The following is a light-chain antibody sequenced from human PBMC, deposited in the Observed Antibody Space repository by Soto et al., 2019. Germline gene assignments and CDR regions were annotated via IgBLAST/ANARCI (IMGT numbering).Light chain of an antibody. CDR3: CSYAGTYTFV. CDR2: AVT. Sequence: QSALTQPPSVSGSPGQSVTISCAGTSSDVGAFNYVSWYQQHPGTAPKLMIFAVTKRPSGVPNRFSGSKSANTASLTISGLQAEDEADYYCCSYAGTYTFVFGGGTQLTVL. J-gene: IGLJ2*01. V-gene: IGLV2-11*01. CDR1: SSDVGAFNY.